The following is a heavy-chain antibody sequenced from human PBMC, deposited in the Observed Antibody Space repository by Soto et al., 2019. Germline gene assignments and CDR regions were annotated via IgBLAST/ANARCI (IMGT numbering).Heavy chain of an antibody. Sequence: QVQLQESGPGLVKPSQTLSLTCTVSGGSISGGYYWSWVRQLPGKGLEWIGYIYYGGSTSYNPSLKSRVTISLDTSKNRFALKLSSVTAADTAVDYCARAGAYGYDWGQGTLVTVSS. V-gene: IGHV4-31*03. J-gene: IGHJ4*02. CDR3: ARAGAYGYD. CDR1: GGSISGGYY. D-gene: IGHD5-18*01. CDR2: IYYGGST.